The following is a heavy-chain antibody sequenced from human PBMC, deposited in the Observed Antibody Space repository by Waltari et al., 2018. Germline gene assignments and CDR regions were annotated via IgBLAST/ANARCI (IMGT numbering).Heavy chain of an antibody. CDR2: IWYDGSNK. CDR3: ARPASRDGYNYFY. V-gene: IGHV3-33*01. D-gene: IGHD5-12*01. Sequence: QVQLVESGGGVVQPGRSLRLSCAASGFTFSSYGMHWVRQAPGKGLEWVAVIWYDGSNKYYADSVKGRFTISRDNSKNTLYLQMNSLRAEDTAVYYCARPASRDGYNYFYWGQGTLVTVSS. J-gene: IGHJ4*02. CDR1: GFTFSSYG.